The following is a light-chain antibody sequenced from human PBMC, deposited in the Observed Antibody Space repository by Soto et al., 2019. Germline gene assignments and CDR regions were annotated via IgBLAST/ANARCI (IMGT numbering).Light chain of an antibody. CDR2: DAS. CDR3: RQYNNWPRT. V-gene: IGKV1-5*01. CDR1: QSISSW. Sequence: IQLTQYHSTLSATAGDRVTITCPASQSISSWLAWYQHKPGKAPKLLIYDASNLDSGVPSRFSGSGSGTEFTLTSSSLQSEDFAVYYCRQYNNWPRTFGQGTKVDIK. J-gene: IGKJ1*01.